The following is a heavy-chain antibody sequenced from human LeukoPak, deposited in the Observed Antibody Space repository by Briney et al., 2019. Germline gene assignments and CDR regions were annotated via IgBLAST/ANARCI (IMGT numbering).Heavy chain of an antibody. CDR1: KFTFTSYW. Sequence: PGGSLRLSCAAPKFTFTSYWMNWVRQAPGKGLEWVSYISSSSSTIYYADSVKGRFTISRDNAKNSLYLQMNSLRAEDTAVYYCARGKGSSGWSGRVAFDIWGQGTMVTVSS. D-gene: IGHD6-19*01. CDR2: ISSSSSTI. V-gene: IGHV3-48*01. J-gene: IGHJ3*02. CDR3: ARGKGSSGWSGRVAFDI.